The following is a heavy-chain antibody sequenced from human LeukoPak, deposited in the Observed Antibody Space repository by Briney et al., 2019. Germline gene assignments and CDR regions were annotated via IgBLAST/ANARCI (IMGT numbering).Heavy chain of an antibody. Sequence: GASVKVSCKASGYTFSSYYMHWVRQAPGQGLEWMGVIHPSGGSTSYAQKFQGRVTMTKDTSTSTVYMELSSLRSEDTAIYYCARMDMDPAMVTNYFGSWGQGTLVTVSS. CDR2: IHPSGGST. CDR1: GYTFSSYY. D-gene: IGHD5-18*01. CDR3: ARMDMDPAMVTNYFGS. J-gene: IGHJ4*02. V-gene: IGHV1-46*01.